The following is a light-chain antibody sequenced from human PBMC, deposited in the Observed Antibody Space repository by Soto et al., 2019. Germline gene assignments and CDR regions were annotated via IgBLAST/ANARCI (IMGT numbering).Light chain of an antibody. V-gene: IGLV1-51*02. CDR3: GTWDSSLSVVV. Sequence: QSVLTQPPSVSGAPGQKVTISCSGRSYNIRCYYVSWYQQLPGTAPKLLMYENDKRPSGIPDRFSGSKSGTSATLGITGLQAGDEADYYCGTWDSSLSVVVFGGGTKVTVL. CDR2: END. J-gene: IGLJ2*01. CDR1: SYNIRCYY.